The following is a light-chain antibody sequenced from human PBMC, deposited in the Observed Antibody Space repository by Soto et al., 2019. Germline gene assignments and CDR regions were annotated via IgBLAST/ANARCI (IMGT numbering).Light chain of an antibody. Sequence: EIVLTQSPGTLSLSPGERATLSCCSSQTVSSNYLAWYQQRPGQAPRLIIYGASSRATGIPDRFSGSGSGTDFTLTISRLEPEDFAVYYCQQYGSSPRTFGQGTKVDIK. CDR3: QQYGSSPRT. J-gene: IGKJ1*01. V-gene: IGKV3-20*01. CDR2: GAS. CDR1: QTVSSNY.